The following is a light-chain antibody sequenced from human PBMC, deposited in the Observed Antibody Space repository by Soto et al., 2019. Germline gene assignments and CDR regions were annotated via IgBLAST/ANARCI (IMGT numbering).Light chain of an antibody. CDR2: GAS. CDR3: QQYNDWPPFT. CDR1: QSVRSD. J-gene: IGKJ3*01. V-gene: IGKV3-15*01. Sequence: EIVMTQSPGTLSVSPGERATLSCRASQSVRSDLAWYQQKPGQAPRLLIYGASTRATGIPARFSGSGSGTEFTLTISSLQSEDFAVYYCQQYNDWPPFTFGPGTKVDIK.